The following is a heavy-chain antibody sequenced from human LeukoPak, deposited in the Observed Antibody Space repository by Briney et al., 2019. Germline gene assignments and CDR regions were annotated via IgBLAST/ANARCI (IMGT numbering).Heavy chain of an antibody. CDR1: GFTFSSYA. J-gene: IGHJ4*02. Sequence: GGSLRLSCAAPGFTFSSYAMHWVRQAPGKGLEWVAVISYDGSNKYYADSVKGRFTISRDNSKNTLYLQMNSLRAEDTAVYYCARDRGFDVVVPAALDYWGQGTLVTVSS. CDR3: ARDRGFDVVVPAALDY. D-gene: IGHD2-2*01. CDR2: ISYDGSNK. V-gene: IGHV3-30-3*01.